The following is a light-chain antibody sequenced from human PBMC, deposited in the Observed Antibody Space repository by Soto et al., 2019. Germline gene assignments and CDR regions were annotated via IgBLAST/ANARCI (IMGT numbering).Light chain of an antibody. CDR1: QSISSY. CDR2: GAS. J-gene: IGKJ1*01. Sequence: DIQMTQSPSSLSASVGDRVTITCRASQSISSYLNWYQQKPGKAPKLLIYGASSLQSGVPSRFSGSGSGTDFTLTISSLQPEDFATYYCQQYNSYWTFGQGTKVDIK. CDR3: QQYNSYWT. V-gene: IGKV1-39*01.